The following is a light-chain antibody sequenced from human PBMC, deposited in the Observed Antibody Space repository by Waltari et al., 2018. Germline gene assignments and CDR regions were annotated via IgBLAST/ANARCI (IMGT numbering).Light chain of an antibody. J-gene: IGLJ1*01. CDR2: ETT. Sequence: QSGLTQPASVSGSPGQSITISCPGTSSDVGNYNLVSWYQQYPGKAPKLMIYETTKRTSGVSDRVSGSKSGNTASLTISGLQAEDEADYYCCSYAGLGTYVFGTGTKVTVL. V-gene: IGLV2-23*01. CDR3: CSYAGLGTYV. CDR1: SSDVGNYNL.